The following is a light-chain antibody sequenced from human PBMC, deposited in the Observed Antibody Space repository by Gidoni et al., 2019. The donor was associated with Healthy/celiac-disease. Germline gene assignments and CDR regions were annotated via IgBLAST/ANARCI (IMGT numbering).Light chain of an antibody. V-gene: IGLV8-61*01. CDR1: SGSVSTSYY. CDR2: STN. Sequence: QTVVTQEPSFSVSPGGTVTLTCGLSSGSVSTSYYPSWYQQTPGQAPRTLISSTNTRSSVVPDRFSGSILGNKAALTITGAQADDESDYYCVLYMGSGPWVFGGGTKLTVL. J-gene: IGLJ3*02. CDR3: VLYMGSGPWV.